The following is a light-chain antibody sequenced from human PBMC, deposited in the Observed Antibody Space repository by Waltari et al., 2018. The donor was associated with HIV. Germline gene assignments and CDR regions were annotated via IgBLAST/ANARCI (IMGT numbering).Light chain of an antibody. CDR3: CSNAARATYV. CDR2: HVT. V-gene: IGLV2-11*01. CDR1: SSDVGGYNY. J-gene: IGLJ1*01. Sequence: QSALAQPRSVSGSPGQSVTIPCTGPSSDVGGYNYVSWFQHHPGKAPKLIIYHVTKRPSGVPDRFSASKSGNTASLTISGLQAEDEAEYYCCSNAARATYVFGTGTQVTVL.